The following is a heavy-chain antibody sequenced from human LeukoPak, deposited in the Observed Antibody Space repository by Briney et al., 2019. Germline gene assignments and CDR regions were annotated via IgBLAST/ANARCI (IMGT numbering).Heavy chain of an antibody. CDR2: ISYDGSNK. V-gene: IGHV3-30*03. D-gene: IGHD2-2*01. Sequence: GGSLRLSCAASGFTFSSFGMHWVRQAPGKGLEWVAVISYDGSNKYYADSVKGRFTISRGNSRNTLFLQMNSLRAEDTAVYYCARDDCSSPSCYGYWGQGTLVAVSS. CDR3: ARDDCSSPSCYGY. J-gene: IGHJ4*02. CDR1: GFTFSSFG.